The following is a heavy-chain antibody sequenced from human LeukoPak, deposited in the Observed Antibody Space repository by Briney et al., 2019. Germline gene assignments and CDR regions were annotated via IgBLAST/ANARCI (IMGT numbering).Heavy chain of an antibody. CDR2: TYTSGST. CDR1: GGSISSYY. J-gene: IGHJ4*02. CDR3: ARDEGLVRGVKYFDY. V-gene: IGHV4-4*07. D-gene: IGHD3-10*01. Sequence: PSETLSLTCTVSGGSISSYYWSWIRQPAGKGLEWIGRTYTSGSTNCNPSLKSRVTMSVDTSKNQFSLKLSSVTAADTAVYYCARDEGLVRGVKYFDYWGQGTLVTVSS.